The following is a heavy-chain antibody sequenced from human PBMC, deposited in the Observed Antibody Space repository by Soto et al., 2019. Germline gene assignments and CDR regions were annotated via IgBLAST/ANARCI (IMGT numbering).Heavy chain of an antibody. D-gene: IGHD1-26*01. CDR1: GYTFPSSY. J-gene: IGHJ6*02. Sequence: VKVSCKAAGYTFPSSYIHWLRQAPGQGLEWMGIINPSGGGTSYAQKFQGRVTMTRDTSTSTVYMELSSLRSEDTAVYYCARDSGYGMDVWGQGTTVTVSS. CDR2: INPSGGGT. CDR3: ARDSGYGMDV. V-gene: IGHV1-46*01.